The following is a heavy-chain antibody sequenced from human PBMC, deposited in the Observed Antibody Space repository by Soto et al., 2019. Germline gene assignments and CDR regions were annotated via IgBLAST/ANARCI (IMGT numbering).Heavy chain of an antibody. CDR1: GGSIRSSSDY. D-gene: IGHD3-9*01. V-gene: IGHV4-39*01. CDR3: ATAGGAYYNVLTGPCD. Sequence: SETLSLTCAVSGGSIRSSSDYWGWIRQPPGKGLEWIGNIYYSGNTYYNPSLKSRVTISVDTSKNQFSLKLSSVTAADTAVYYCATAGGAYYNVLTGPCDWGQGTLVTVSS. J-gene: IGHJ4*02. CDR2: IYYSGNT.